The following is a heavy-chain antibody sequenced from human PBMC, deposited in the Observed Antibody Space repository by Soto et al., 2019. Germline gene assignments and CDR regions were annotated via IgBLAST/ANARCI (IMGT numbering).Heavy chain of an antibody. Sequence: QVQLVESGGGVVQPGTSLRLSCAASGFTFSSNAMHWVRQAPGKGLEWVAVIWYDGSNKYYGDSVKGRFTISRDNSTNTLYLQMNSLRVEDTAVYYCARAHSSSWAYFEDWGQGTRVTVSS. CDR1: GFTFSSNA. V-gene: IGHV3-33*01. J-gene: IGHJ4*02. D-gene: IGHD6-13*01. CDR3: ARAHSSSWAYFED. CDR2: IWYDGSNK.